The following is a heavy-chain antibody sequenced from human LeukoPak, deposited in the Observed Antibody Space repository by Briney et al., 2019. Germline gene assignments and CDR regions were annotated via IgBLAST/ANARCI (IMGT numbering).Heavy chain of an antibody. CDR1: GFTFSSYA. CDR2: IKEDGTET. Sequence: GGSPRLSCAASGFTFSSYAMSWVRLAPGKGLEWVANIKEDGTETYYVDSVKGRFTISRDNAKNSLYLQMNSLRVEDTAVYYCAKEGRSLQTYWGQGTLVTVSS. V-gene: IGHV3-7*03. CDR3: AKEGRSLQTY. J-gene: IGHJ4*02. D-gene: IGHD5-24*01.